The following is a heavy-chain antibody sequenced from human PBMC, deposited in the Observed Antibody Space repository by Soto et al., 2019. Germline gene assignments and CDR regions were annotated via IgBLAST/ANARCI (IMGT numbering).Heavy chain of an antibody. CDR1: GFTFSSYG. J-gene: IGHJ4*02. CDR3: ATDSRIDY. V-gene: IGHV3-30*03. Sequence: SGGSLRLSCAASGFTFSSYGMHWVRQAPGKGLEWVAVISYDGSNKYYADSVKGRFTISRDNSKNTLYLQMNSLRAEDTAVYYCATDSRIDYWGQGTLVTVSS. CDR2: ISYDGSNK. D-gene: IGHD6-13*01.